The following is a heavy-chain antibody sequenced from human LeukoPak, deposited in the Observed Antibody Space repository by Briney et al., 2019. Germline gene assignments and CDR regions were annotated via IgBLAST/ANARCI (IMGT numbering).Heavy chain of an antibody. J-gene: IGHJ4*02. Sequence: PGGSLRLSCAASGFTFSSYGMHWVRQAPGKGLEWVAVIWYDGSNKYYADSVKGRFTISRDNAKNSLYLQMNSLRAEDTALYHCARESGYSYGYSIDYWGQGTLVTVSS. CDR3: ARESGYSYGYSIDY. V-gene: IGHV3-33*01. D-gene: IGHD5-18*01. CDR2: IWYDGSNK. CDR1: GFTFSSYG.